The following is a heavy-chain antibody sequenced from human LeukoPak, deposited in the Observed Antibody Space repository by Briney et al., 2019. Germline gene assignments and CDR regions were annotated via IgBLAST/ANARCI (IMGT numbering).Heavy chain of an antibody. V-gene: IGHV3-7*01. Sequence: GGSPRLSCAASGFTFSSYWMSWVRQAPGKGLEWMANIKQDGSEKYYVDSVKGRFTISRDNAKNSLYLQMNSLRAEDTAVYYCARQDYGDYGYFDYWGQGTLVTVSS. J-gene: IGHJ4*02. D-gene: IGHD4-17*01. CDR1: GFTFSSYW. CDR2: IKQDGSEK. CDR3: ARQDYGDYGYFDY.